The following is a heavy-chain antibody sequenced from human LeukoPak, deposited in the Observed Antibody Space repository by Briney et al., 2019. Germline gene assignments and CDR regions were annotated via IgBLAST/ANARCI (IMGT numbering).Heavy chain of an antibody. CDR2: IIPIFGTA. CDR3: ARDQYYDSSGYSNWFDP. Sequence: SVKVSCKASGGTFSSYAISWVRQAPGQGLEWMGGIIPIFGTANYAQKFQGRVTITTDESTSTAYMELSSLRSEDTAVYYCARDQYYDSSGYSNWFDPWGQGTLVTVSS. D-gene: IGHD3-22*01. V-gene: IGHV1-69*05. J-gene: IGHJ5*02. CDR1: GGTFSSYA.